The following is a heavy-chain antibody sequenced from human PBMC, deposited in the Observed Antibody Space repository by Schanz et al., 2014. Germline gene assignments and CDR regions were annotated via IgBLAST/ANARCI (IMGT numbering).Heavy chain of an antibody. CDR1: GFSFSDYY. Sequence: VQLVESGGGLVQPGGSLRLSCAASGFSFSDYYMSWIRQAPGKGLEWISFINTGSNYINYADSVKGRFTISRDNTKNSLFLQLNSLRADDTAVYYCASIGGSVFDYWAQGTLVTVSS. CDR3: ASIGGSVFDY. V-gene: IGHV3-11*05. CDR2: INTGSNYI. D-gene: IGHD3-10*01. J-gene: IGHJ4*02.